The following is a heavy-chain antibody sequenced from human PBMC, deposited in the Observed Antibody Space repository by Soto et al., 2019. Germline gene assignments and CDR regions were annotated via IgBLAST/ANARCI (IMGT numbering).Heavy chain of an antibody. V-gene: IGHV1-18*01. Sequence: ASVKVSRKASGYTFTSYGISWVRQAPGQGPEWMGWISAYNGNTNYAQKLQGRVTMTTDTSTSKAYMELRSLRSDDTAVYYCARHHGGYYDSSGYYSYWGQGTLVTVSS. CDR2: ISAYNGNT. CDR3: ARHHGGYYDSSGYYSY. D-gene: IGHD3-22*01. CDR1: GYTFTSYG. J-gene: IGHJ4*02.